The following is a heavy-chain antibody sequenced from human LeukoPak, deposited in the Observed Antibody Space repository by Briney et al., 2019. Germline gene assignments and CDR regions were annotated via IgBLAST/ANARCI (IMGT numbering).Heavy chain of an antibody. D-gene: IGHD6-13*01. Sequence: SETLSLTCSVSGGSISSGGYYWSWIRQLPGKGLEWVGYIYYSGNAYYNPSLKSRVTISVETSKNQFSLKLSSVTAADTAVYYCARRGIAAAGTYYYYYYGMDVWGQGTTVTVSS. V-gene: IGHV4-31*03. J-gene: IGHJ6*02. CDR3: ARRGIAAAGTYYYYYYGMDV. CDR1: GGSISSGGYY. CDR2: IYYSGNA.